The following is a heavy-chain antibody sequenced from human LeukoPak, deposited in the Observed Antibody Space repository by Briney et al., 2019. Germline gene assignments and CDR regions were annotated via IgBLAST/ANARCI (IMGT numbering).Heavy chain of an antibody. J-gene: IGHJ3*02. CDR3: ARVGRDYYDRSGYLVGAFDI. V-gene: IGHV1-2*02. Sequence: GASVKVSCKASGYTFTGYYMHWVRQAPGQGLEWMGWINPNSGGTNYAQRFQGRVTMTTDTSTSTAYMELRSLRSDDSAVYYCARVGRDYYDRSGYLVGAFDIWGQGTMVTVS. CDR1: GYTFTGYY. D-gene: IGHD3-22*01. CDR2: INPNSGGT.